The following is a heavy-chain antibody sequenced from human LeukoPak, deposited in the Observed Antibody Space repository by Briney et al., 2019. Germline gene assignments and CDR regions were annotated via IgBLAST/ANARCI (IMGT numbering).Heavy chain of an antibody. CDR3: AKVSPAPGKICLDS. J-gene: IGHJ4*02. V-gene: IGHV3-23*01. CDR1: GFTFSIYA. CDR2: ITSSGGAT. Sequence: GGSLRLSCADSGFTFSIYAMTWVRQAPGKGLEWVSGITSSGGATYYADSVKGRFTISRDNSKNTLYLQMNSLRAEDTAVYYCAKVSPAPGKICLDSWGQGTLVTVSS. D-gene: IGHD6-13*01.